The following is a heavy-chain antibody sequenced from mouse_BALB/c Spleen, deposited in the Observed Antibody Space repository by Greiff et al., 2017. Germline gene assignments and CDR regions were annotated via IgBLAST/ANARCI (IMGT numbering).Heavy chain of an antibody. J-gene: IGHJ4*01. CDR2: ISSGGGST. CDR3: ARHYYGKRGAMDY. D-gene: IGHD1-1*01. CDR1: GFAFSSYD. V-gene: IGHV5-12-1*01. Sequence: EVQLVESGGGLVKPGGSLKLSCAASGFAFSSYDMSWVRQTPEKRLEWVAYISSGGGSTYYPDTVKGRFTISRDNAKNTLYLQMSSLKSEDTAMYYCARHYYGKRGAMDYWGQGTSVTVSS.